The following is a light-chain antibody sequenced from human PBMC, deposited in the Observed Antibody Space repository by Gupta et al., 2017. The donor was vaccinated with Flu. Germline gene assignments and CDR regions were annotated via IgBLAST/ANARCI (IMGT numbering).Light chain of an antibody. CDR1: SSNIGIND. Sequence: HSVLSQPPSVSAAPAQRVTFSCSRSSSNIGINDVSWYQQVPGTAPKLLIYDDDQRPSGIPDRFSGSKSGTSATLAITGLQTGDEADYYCGAWDNSLSAVVFGGGTKLAVL. CDR2: DDD. V-gene: IGLV1-51*01. J-gene: IGLJ2*01. CDR3: GAWDNSLSAVV.